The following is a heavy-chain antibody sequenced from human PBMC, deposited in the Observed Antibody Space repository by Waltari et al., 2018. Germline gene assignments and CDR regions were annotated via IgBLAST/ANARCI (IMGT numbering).Heavy chain of an antibody. J-gene: IGHJ4*02. Sequence: QVQLQESGPGLVKPSETLSLTCTVSGGSISSYSWSWIRQPAGKGLEWIGRNYTRGGTNYNPALKSRVTMSVDTSKNQFSLKLSSVTAADTAVYYCARDLSSGSYYFDYWGQGTLVTVSS. CDR1: GGSISSYS. CDR3: ARDLSSGSYYFDY. D-gene: IGHD6-19*01. CDR2: NYTRGGT. V-gene: IGHV4-4*07.